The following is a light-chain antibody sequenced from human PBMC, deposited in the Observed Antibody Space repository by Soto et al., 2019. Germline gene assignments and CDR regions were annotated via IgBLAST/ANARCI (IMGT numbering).Light chain of an antibody. Sequence: VLTQSPGTLSLSPGERATISCRANQSISSSYLAWYQHKPGQAPRLLIYGASSRATAIPHRFSGSGSGTDFTLTISRLEPEDCGVYYCQQSGGSPPYTFGQGTKVDIK. CDR1: QSISSSY. CDR2: GAS. V-gene: IGKV3-20*01. J-gene: IGKJ2*01. CDR3: QQSGGSPPYT.